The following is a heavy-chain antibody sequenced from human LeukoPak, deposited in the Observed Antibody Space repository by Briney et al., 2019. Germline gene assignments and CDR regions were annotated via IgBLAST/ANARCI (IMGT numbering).Heavy chain of an antibody. CDR2: IIPIFGTA. Sequence: GASVKVSCKASGGTFSSYAISWVRQAPGQGLGWMGGIIPIFGTANYAQKFQGRVTITADESTSTAYMELSSLRSEDTAVYYCARDNVVPAATPEYYYYYGMDVWGQGTTVTVSS. D-gene: IGHD2-2*01. CDR3: ARDNVVPAATPEYYYYYGMDV. CDR1: GGTFSSYA. V-gene: IGHV1-69*13. J-gene: IGHJ6*02.